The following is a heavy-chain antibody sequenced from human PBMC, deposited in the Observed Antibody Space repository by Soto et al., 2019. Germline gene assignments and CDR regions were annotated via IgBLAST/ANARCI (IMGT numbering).Heavy chain of an antibody. D-gene: IGHD3-10*01. CDR3: ARSRSGAVADSFDF. V-gene: IGHV3-30*04. CDR2: ISKDGSHK. CDR1: GFSFSRYA. J-gene: IGHJ4*02. Sequence: GGSLRLCSAASGFSFSRYAMHWVRQAPGKGLEWVAVISKDGSHKYYLESVKGRFTISRDNSKNILSLQMNSLRDEDTAVYYCARSRSGAVADSFDFWGQGTLVTVSS.